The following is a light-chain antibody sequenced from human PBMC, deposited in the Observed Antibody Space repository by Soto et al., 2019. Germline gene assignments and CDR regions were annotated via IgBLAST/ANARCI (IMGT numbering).Light chain of an antibody. CDR1: QSVSSN. J-gene: IGKJ1*01. Sequence: EIVMTQSLATLSVSPGERATLSCRASQSVSSNLAWYQQKPGQAPRLLIYGASTRATGIPARFSGSGSGTKFTLTISSLQSEDFAVYYCQQYNNWPRTFGQGTKV. CDR2: GAS. CDR3: QQYNNWPRT. V-gene: IGKV3-15*01.